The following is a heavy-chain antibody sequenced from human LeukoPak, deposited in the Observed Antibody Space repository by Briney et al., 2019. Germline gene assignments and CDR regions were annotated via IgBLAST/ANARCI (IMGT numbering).Heavy chain of an antibody. CDR1: GFTFSSNW. CDR2: INEDGSTT. CDR3: VRDLGGRSGH. J-gene: IGHJ4*02. Sequence: GGSLRLSCAASGFTFSSNWMHWVRQAPGKGLVWVSRINEDGSTTNYADSVKGRFTISRDNAKNTLYLQMNSLRAEDAAVYYCVRDLGGRSGHWGQGTLVTVSS. V-gene: IGHV3-74*01. D-gene: IGHD1-26*01.